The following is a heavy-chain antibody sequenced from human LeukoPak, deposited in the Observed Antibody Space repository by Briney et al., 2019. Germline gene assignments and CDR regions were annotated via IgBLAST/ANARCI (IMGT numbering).Heavy chain of an antibody. Sequence: GESLKISYKGSGSRFTSYWIGWVRQMAGKGLGWMGIIYPGDSDTRYSPSFQGQVTISADKSISTAYLQWSSLKASDTAMYYCARWENYDYVWGSYRLADWGQGTLVTVSS. D-gene: IGHD3-16*02. CDR1: GSRFTSYW. J-gene: IGHJ4*02. CDR3: ARWENYDYVWGSYRLAD. CDR2: IYPGDSDT. V-gene: IGHV5-51*01.